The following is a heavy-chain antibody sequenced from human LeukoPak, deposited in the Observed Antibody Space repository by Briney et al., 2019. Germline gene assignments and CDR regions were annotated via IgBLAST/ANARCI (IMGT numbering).Heavy chain of an antibody. CDR2: TSGSGGTT. CDR1: GFTFSSYA. V-gene: IGHV3-23*01. Sequence: GGSLRLSCAASGFTFSSYAMSWVRQAPGKGLEWVSATSGSGGTTYYADSVKGRFTISRDNSKNTLHLQMNSLRAEDTAVYYCAKSPTGIAVAAPFDYWGQGTLVTVSS. D-gene: IGHD6-19*01. CDR3: AKSPTGIAVAAPFDY. J-gene: IGHJ4*02.